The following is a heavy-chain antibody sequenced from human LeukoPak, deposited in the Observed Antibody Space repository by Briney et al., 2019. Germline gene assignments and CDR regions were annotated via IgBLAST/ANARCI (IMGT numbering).Heavy chain of an antibody. CDR1: GFTFSSYW. CDR2: INSDGSST. V-gene: IGHV3-74*01. Sequence: GGSLRLSCAASGFTFSSYWMHWVRQAPGKGLVWVSRINSDGSSTSYADSVKGRFTIFRDNAKNTLYLQMNSLRAEDTAVYYCARVGEDYYDSSGYPRVDYWGQGTLVTVSS. J-gene: IGHJ4*02. D-gene: IGHD3-22*01. CDR3: ARVGEDYYDSSGYPRVDY.